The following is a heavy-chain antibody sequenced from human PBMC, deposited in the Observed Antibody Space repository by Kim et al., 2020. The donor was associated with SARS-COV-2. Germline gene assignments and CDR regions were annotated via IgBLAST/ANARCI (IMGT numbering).Heavy chain of an antibody. D-gene: IGHD3-9*01. Sequence: ASVKVSCKTSGYSFTTYAIHLVRQAPGQRLEGMGWINGGNGKTKYSQKFQGRVTITRDTSARTAYMALSSLRSEDTAVYYCARVRFFDWLFDKWGQGTLV. V-gene: IGHV1-3*01. CDR2: INGGNGKT. CDR3: ARVRFFDWLFDK. CDR1: GYSFTTYA. J-gene: IGHJ4*02.